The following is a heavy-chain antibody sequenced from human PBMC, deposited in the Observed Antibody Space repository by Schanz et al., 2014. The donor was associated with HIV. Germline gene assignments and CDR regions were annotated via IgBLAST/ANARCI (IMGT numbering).Heavy chain of an antibody. V-gene: IGHV1-69*01. Sequence: QVQLVQSGAEVKKTGSPVKVSCKAFGGTLSNYAISWVRQAPGQGLEWLGLIMPKFGTENYAQKYQGRVTLTADATTACMDLSSLKFEDTAVYYCVRVANYDGDDYYQRSHFDLWGQGTLVTVSS. J-gene: IGHJ4*02. CDR3: VRVANYDGDDYYQRSHFDL. CDR1: GGTLSNYA. D-gene: IGHD3-22*01. CDR2: IMPKFGTE.